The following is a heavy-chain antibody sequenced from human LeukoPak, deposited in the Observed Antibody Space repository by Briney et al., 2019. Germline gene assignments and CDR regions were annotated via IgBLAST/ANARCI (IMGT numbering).Heavy chain of an antibody. CDR3: AREAFGGSGVFDY. CDR2: IRYDGSNK. J-gene: IGHJ4*02. V-gene: IGHV3-30*02. Sequence: GGSLRLSCAASGFTFSSYGMHWVRQAPGKGLEWVAFIRYDGSNKYYADSVKGRFTISRDNSKNTLYLQMNSLRAEDTAVYYCAREAFGGSGVFDYWGQGTLVTVSS. CDR1: GFTFSSYG. D-gene: IGHD6-19*01.